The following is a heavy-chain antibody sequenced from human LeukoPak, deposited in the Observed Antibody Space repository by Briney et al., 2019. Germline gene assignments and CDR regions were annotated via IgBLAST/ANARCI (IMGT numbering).Heavy chain of an antibody. CDR1: GFTFSSYW. V-gene: IGHV3-7*01. D-gene: IGHD3-10*01. CDR2: IKQDGSEK. Sequence: GGSLRLSCAASGFTFSSYWMSWVRQAPGKGLEWVANIKQDGSEKYYVDSVKGRFTISRDNAKNSLYLQMNSLRAEDTAVYYCARAITMVRGVTGYYYYYMDVWGKGTTVTVSS. CDR3: ARAITMVRGVTGYYYYYMDV. J-gene: IGHJ6*03.